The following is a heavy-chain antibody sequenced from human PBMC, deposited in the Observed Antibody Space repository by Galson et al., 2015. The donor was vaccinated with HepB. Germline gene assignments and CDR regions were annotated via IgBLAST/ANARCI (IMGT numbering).Heavy chain of an antibody. V-gene: IGHV3-7*03. CDR2: IKYDGSEK. Sequence: SLRLSCAGSGFTCSDYWMTWVRQAPGKGLEWVASIKYDGSEKYYVDSVQGRFSISRDNAKNSLYLQMNSLRVEDTAVYFCARETIRGYSYPNGPDYWGQGTLVTVSS. CDR3: ARETIRGYSYPNGPDY. D-gene: IGHD5-18*01. J-gene: IGHJ4*02. CDR1: GFTCSDYW.